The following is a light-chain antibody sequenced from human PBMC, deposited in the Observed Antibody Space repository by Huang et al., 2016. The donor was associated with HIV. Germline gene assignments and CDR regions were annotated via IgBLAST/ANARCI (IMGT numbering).Light chain of an antibody. CDR1: QSVSSN. J-gene: IGKJ1*01. Sequence: EIVMTQSPATLSVSPGERATLSCRASQSVSSNLAWYQQKPGQAPRLLSYAASTRATGIPARFIGSGSGTEFTLTISSLQSEDFAVYYCQQYNNWPRTFGQGTKVEIK. V-gene: IGKV3-15*01. CDR2: AAS. CDR3: QQYNNWPRT.